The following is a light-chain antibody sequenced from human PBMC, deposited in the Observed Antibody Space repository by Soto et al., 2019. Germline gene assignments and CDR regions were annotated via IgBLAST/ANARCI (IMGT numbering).Light chain of an antibody. CDR2: AAS. CDR1: QSISSY. Sequence: DIQITQSPSSLSASVGDRVTITCRASQSISSYLNWYQQKPGKAPKLLIYAASTLQSGVPSRFSGSGSGTDFTLTISSLQPEDFATYYCQESYSTPRWTFGQGTKV. V-gene: IGKV1-39*01. J-gene: IGKJ1*01. CDR3: QESYSTPRWT.